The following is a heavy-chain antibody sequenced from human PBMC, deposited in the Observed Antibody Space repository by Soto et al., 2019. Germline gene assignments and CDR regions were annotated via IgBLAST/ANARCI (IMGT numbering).Heavy chain of an antibody. CDR3: ARDPSQVDTAMVMGVPYYFDY. CDR1: GFTFSSYG. V-gene: IGHV3-33*01. Sequence: GGSLRLSCAASGFTFSSYGMHWVRQAPGKGLEWVAVIWYDGSNKYYADSVKGRFTISRDNSKNTLYLQMSSLRAEDTAVYYCARDPSQVDTAMVMGVPYYFDYWGQGTLVTVSS. CDR2: IWYDGSNK. D-gene: IGHD5-18*01. J-gene: IGHJ4*02.